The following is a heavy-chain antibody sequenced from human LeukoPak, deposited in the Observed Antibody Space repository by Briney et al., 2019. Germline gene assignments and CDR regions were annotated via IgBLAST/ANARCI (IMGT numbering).Heavy chain of an antibody. CDR2: ISPTGSTT. CDR3: ARGPNSNWSGLDF. J-gene: IGHJ4*02. V-gene: IGHV3-74*01. D-gene: IGHD6-6*01. Sequence: GGSLRFSCIASGFSFSGHWMHWARQLPGKGLVWVSRISPTGSTTSYADSVKGRFTVSRDNAKNTLYLQVNNLRAEDTAVYYCARGPNSNWSGLDFWGQGTLLAISS. CDR1: GFSFSGHW.